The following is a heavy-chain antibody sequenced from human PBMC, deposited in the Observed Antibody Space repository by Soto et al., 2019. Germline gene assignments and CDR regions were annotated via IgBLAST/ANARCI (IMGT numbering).Heavy chain of an antibody. Sequence: QVQLVQSGAEVKKPGASVKVSCKASGYTFTSYGINWVRQAPGQGLEWVGWINSYNGNTNYAQRLQGRVTMTTDTSTSTANMELRSLRSDDTAVYYCARGSSPVDFDYWGQGTLVTVSS. CDR3: ARGSSPVDFDY. CDR1: GYTFTSYG. D-gene: IGHD6-13*01. V-gene: IGHV1-18*01. CDR2: INSYNGNT. J-gene: IGHJ4*02.